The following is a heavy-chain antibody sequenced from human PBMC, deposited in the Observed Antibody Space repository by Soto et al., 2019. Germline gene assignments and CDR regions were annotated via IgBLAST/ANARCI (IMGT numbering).Heavy chain of an antibody. D-gene: IGHD2-15*01. V-gene: IGHV3-23*01. Sequence: EVQLLESGGGLVQPGGSLRLSCAASGFTFGNCAMSWVRQVPGKGLEGDSVISGSGGSTYYADSVKGRFTISRDNSKNALYLQMNGLGAEDTAVYYCAECYWSGALGWWPWGQGSLVTLS. CDR1: GFTFGNCA. J-gene: IGHJ5*02. CDR2: ISGSGGST. CDR3: AECYWSGALGWWP.